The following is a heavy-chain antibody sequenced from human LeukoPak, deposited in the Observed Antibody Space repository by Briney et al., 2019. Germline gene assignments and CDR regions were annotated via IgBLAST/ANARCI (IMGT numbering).Heavy chain of an antibody. Sequence: GGSLRLSCAAPRFTLSNYWMSWVRQAPGRGLEWVANIKQDGSETYYVDSVKGRFTISRDNAKNSLSLQMNSLRAEDTAVYYCARQRGSGCLDYWGQGTLVTVSS. CDR2: IKQDGSET. CDR1: RFTLSNYW. V-gene: IGHV3-7*01. D-gene: IGHD6-19*01. J-gene: IGHJ4*02. CDR3: ARQRGSGCLDY.